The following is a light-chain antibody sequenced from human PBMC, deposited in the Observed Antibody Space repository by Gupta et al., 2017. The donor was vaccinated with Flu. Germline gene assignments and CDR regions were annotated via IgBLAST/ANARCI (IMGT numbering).Light chain of an antibody. Sequence: SALTQPASVSGSPGPLITISCTGTSSDVGGYNYVSWYLQHPGKAPKLIIYENNNRPSGVSNRFSGSKCGTTAFMTISGLQAEDEADYYCSSETRTSDMEVFGGGTKLTVL. V-gene: IGLV2-14*01. CDR1: SSDVGGYNY. CDR2: ENN. J-gene: IGLJ2*01. CDR3: SSETRTSDMEV.